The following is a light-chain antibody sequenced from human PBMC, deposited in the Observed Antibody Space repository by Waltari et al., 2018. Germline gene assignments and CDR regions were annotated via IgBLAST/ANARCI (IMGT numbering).Light chain of an antibody. CDR3: QQYDTYPWT. Sequence: DIQMTQSPSTLSTSVGDRVTITSRASQSIKSWLAWYQQKPGKAPKLLIDKASSLESGVPSRFSGSESGTEFTLSISGLQPDDFASYYRQQYDTYPWTFGQGTKVEIK. CDR2: KAS. V-gene: IGKV1-5*03. CDR1: QSIKSW. J-gene: IGKJ1*01.